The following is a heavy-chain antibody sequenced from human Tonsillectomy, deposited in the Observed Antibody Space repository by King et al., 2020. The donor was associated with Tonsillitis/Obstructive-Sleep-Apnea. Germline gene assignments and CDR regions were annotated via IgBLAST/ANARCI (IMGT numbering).Heavy chain of an antibody. CDR2: IKQDGSEK. Sequence: VQLVESGGGLVQPGGSLRLSCEASGFTISSYWMRWVRQSPGKGLEWVATIKQDGSEKYNVDSVKGRFTISTDNAKNSLYLQMNSLRVEDTAVYYCARASALRASDVWGQGTVVTVSS. CDR3: ARASALRASDV. CDR1: GFTISSYW. J-gene: IGHJ3*01. V-gene: IGHV3-7*04.